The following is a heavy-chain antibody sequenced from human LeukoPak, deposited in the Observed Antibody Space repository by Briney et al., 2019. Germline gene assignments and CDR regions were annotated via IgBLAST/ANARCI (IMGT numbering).Heavy chain of an antibody. CDR3: ARIFRLRGSIDPGSSGPFDY. J-gene: IGHJ4*02. D-gene: IGHD4-17*01. V-gene: IGHV4-34*01. Sequence: SETLSLTCAVYGGSFSDFYWSWIRQPTGKGLEWIGEISRNGGTNYNPSLQSRVTISIDTSKNQFSLKLTSVTPADTAVYYCARIFRLRGSIDPGSSGPFDYWGQGTLVTASS. CDR1: GGSFSDFY. CDR2: ISRNGGT.